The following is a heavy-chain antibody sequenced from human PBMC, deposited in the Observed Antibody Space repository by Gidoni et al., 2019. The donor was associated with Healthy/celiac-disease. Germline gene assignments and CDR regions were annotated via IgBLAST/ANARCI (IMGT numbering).Heavy chain of an antibody. CDR3: ASGWTHYYDSSGPLWY. D-gene: IGHD3-22*01. V-gene: IGHV3-66*02. CDR1: GFTVSSNY. CDR2: IYSGGST. Sequence: EVQLVESGGGLVQPGGSLRLSCAASGFTVSSNYMSWVRQAPGKGLEWVSVIYSGGSTYYADSVKGRFTISRDNSKNTLYLQMNSLRAEDTAVYYCASGWTHYYDSSGPLWYWGQGTLVTVSS. J-gene: IGHJ4*02.